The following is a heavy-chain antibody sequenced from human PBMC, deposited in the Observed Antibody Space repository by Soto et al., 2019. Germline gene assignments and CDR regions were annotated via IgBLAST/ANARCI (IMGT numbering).Heavy chain of an antibody. CDR1: GCSISSYY. CDR3: ARGGRRFAGTFY. D-gene: IGHD1-1*01. CDR2: IYYSGST. V-gene: IGHV4-59*01. Sequence: SETLSLTCTVSGCSISSYYWSWIRQPPGKGLEWIGYIYYSGSTNYNPSLKSRVTISVDTSKNQFSLKLSSVTAADTAVYYCARGGRRFAGTFYWGQGTLVTVSS. J-gene: IGHJ4*02.